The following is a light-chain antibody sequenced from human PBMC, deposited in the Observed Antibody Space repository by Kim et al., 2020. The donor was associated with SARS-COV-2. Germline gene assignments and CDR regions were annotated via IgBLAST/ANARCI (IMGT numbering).Light chain of an antibody. V-gene: IGKV1-33*01. Sequence: DIQMTQSPSSLSASVGDRVTITCQATQDIDKSLIWYQQKRGEAPKLLIYEASKLQSGVPSRFSGGGSGTHFTFTVSSLEPEDIATYYCQQYENIPLTFGGGTKVDI. J-gene: IGKJ4*01. CDR1: QDIDKS. CDR3: QQYENIPLT. CDR2: EAS.